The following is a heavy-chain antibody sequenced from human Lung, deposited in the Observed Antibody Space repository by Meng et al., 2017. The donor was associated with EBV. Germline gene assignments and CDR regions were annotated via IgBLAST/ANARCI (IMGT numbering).Heavy chain of an antibody. Sequence: QGPGHGVVIPSQTLPRPCTVLGGSISSGDYYWSWFRQPPGKGLEWIGYIYYSGSTYYNPSLKSRVTISVDTSNNQFSLKLSSVTAADTAVYYCARAVDTGYFDYWGQGTLVTVSS. CDR3: ARAVDTGYFDY. V-gene: IGHV4-30-4*01. J-gene: IGHJ4*02. D-gene: IGHD5-18*01. CDR2: IYYSGST. CDR1: GGSISSGDYY.